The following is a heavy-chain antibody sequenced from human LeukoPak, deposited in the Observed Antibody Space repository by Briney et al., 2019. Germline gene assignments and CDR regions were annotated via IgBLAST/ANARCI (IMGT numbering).Heavy chain of an antibody. V-gene: IGHV1-2*02. D-gene: IGHD2-15*01. J-gene: IGHJ4*02. CDR2: INPNSGGT. CDR1: GYTFTGYY. CDR3: ARVGGYCSGGSCYYFDY. Sequence: ASVKVSCKASGYTFTGYYMHWVRQAPGQGLEWTGWINPNSGGTNYAQKFQGRVTMTRDTSISTAYMELSRLRSDDTAVYYCARVGGYCSGGSCYYFDYWGQGTLVTVSS.